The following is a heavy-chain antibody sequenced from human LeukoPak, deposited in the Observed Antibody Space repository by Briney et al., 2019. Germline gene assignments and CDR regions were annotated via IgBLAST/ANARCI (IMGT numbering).Heavy chain of an antibody. D-gene: IGHD4-17*01. Sequence: PGGSLRLSCAASGFNFSSYSMNWVRQAPGKGLEWVSSISSSSSYINYADSVKGRFTISRDNAKNSLYLQMNSLRAEDTAVYYCARATDGDYVPYWGQGTLVTVSS. CDR3: ARATDGDYVPY. CDR2: ISSSSSYI. V-gene: IGHV3-21*01. J-gene: IGHJ4*02. CDR1: GFNFSSYS.